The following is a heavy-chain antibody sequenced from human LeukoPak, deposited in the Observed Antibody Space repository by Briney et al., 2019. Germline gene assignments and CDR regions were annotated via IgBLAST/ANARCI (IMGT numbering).Heavy chain of an antibody. Sequence: PGGSLRLSCAASGFTFSSYAMSWVRQAPGKGLEWVSAISGSGGSTYYADSVKGRFTISRDNSKNTLYLQMNSLRAEDTAVYYCAREDELRPRGPRYYYYYGMDVWGQGTTVTVSS. CDR1: GFTFSSYA. J-gene: IGHJ6*02. V-gene: IGHV3-23*01. D-gene: IGHD3-3*01. CDR2: ISGSGGST. CDR3: AREDELRPRGPRYYYYYGMDV.